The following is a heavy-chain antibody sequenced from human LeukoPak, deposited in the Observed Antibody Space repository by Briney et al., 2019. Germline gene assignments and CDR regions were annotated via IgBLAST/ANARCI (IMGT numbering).Heavy chain of an antibody. CDR2: ISTYNGNT. CDR1: GYTFTTYG. CDR3: ARAFYSGSFNWFDP. D-gene: IGHD1-26*01. J-gene: IGHJ5*02. V-gene: IGHV1-18*01. Sequence: ASVKVSCKASGYTFTTYGITWVRQAPGQGLEWLGWISTYNGNTNYAQKFQGRVTLTTDTSASIAYLELRSLRSDDTALYYCARAFYSGSFNWFDPWGQGTLVTASS.